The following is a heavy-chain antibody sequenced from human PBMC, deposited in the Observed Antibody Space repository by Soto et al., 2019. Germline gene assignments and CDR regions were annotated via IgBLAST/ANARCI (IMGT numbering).Heavy chain of an antibody. CDR3: ATKGGEAAFNI. J-gene: IGHJ3*02. Sequence: PSQTLSLTCTVTAGSITSGDYYWSWIRQSPGKGLEWIGYKYHSGSPYYNTSLSSRVTISVDTSREQFSLSLTSVTAADTAVYYCATKGGEAAFNIWGQGTRVTVPS. D-gene: IGHD3-16*01. CDR2: KYHSGSP. V-gene: IGHV4-30-4*01. CDR1: AGSITSGDYY.